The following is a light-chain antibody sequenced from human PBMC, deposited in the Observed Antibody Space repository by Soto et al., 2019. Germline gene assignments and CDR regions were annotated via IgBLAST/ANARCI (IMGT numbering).Light chain of an antibody. V-gene: IGKV1-5*01. CDR2: DAS. J-gene: IGKJ1*01. Sequence: DIQMTQSPSTLSASVGDRVTITCRAGQSIANWLAWYQQKPGKAPDLLIYDASNLESGVPARFSGSGSGTEFTLTITSLQPDDFATYYCQQYGFHSTFDQGTKVEIK. CDR1: QSIANW. CDR3: QQYGFHST.